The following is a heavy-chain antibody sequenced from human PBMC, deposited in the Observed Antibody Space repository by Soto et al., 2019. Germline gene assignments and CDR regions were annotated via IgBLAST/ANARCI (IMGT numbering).Heavy chain of an antibody. CDR2: THYRSKWYN. V-gene: IGHV6-1*01. J-gene: IGHJ6*02. Sequence: PSQTLSLTCVISGNSVSRNSDAWIWVRQSTSRGLERLGRTHYRSKWYNDYALSVKNRITINPDTSKNQFSLHLDSVIPEDTAVYGWAGLDSFRGMDVWGQGTPVTVSS. CDR3: AGLDSFRGMDV. D-gene: IGHD2-21*01. CDR1: GNSVSRNSDA.